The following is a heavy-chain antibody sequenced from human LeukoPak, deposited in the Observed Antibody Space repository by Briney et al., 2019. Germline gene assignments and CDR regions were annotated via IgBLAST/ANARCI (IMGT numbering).Heavy chain of an antibody. Sequence: GGSLRLSCAASGFTFSSYAMHWVRQAPGKGLEYVSAISSNGGSTYYANSVKGRFTISRDNSKNTLYLQMGSLRAEDMAVYYFARDYCSGGSCYSGGVYFDYWGQGTLVTVSS. CDR2: ISSNGGST. J-gene: IGHJ4*02. CDR1: GFTFSSYA. V-gene: IGHV3-64*01. D-gene: IGHD2-15*01. CDR3: ARDYCSGGSCYSGGVYFDY.